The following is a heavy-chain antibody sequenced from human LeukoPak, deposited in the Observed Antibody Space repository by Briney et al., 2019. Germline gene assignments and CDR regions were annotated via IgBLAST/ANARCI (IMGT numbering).Heavy chain of an antibody. V-gene: IGHV4-30-2*01. D-gene: IGHD1-20*01. CDR3: ARGDNWNDVYNWFDP. CDR2: IDHSGST. Sequence: SETLSLTCAVSGASISSIGYSWSWIRQPPKKGLDWIGYIDHSGSTYYNPSLKSRVTISVDRSKNQFSLKLSSVTAADTAVYYCARGDNWNDVYNWFDPWGQGTLVTVSS. CDR1: GASISSIGYS. J-gene: IGHJ5*02.